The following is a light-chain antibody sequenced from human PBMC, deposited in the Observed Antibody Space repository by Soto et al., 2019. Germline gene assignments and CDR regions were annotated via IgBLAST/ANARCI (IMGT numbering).Light chain of an antibody. CDR3: QQYGHSPPFT. V-gene: IGKV3-20*01. CDR1: QSVPSTY. J-gene: IGKJ3*01. CDR2: GVS. Sequence: EIVLTQSPGTLSLSPGERATLSCRASQSVPSTYLAWYQQRPGQAPRLLIYGVSTRAPGIPDRFSGSGSGQDFTLTISGLEPEDFAVYFCQQYGHSPPFTFGPGTKVDF.